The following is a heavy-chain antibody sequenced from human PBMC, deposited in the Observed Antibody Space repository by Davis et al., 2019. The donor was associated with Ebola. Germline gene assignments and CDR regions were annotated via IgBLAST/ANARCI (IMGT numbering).Heavy chain of an antibody. V-gene: IGHV4-59*12. J-gene: IGHJ4*02. Sequence: SETLSLTCTVSGGSISSYYWSWIRQPPGKGLEWIGYIYYSGSTNYNPSLKSRVTISVDTSKNQFSLKLSSVTAADTAVYYCARAQFIFSRHVDYWGQGTLVTVSS. CDR3: ARAQFIFSRHVDY. CDR2: IYYSGST. CDR1: GGSISSYY. D-gene: IGHD3-3*02.